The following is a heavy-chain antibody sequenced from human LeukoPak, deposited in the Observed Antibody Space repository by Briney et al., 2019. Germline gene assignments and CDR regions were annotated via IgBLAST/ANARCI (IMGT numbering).Heavy chain of an antibody. CDR2: VRYGGST. Sequence: PSETLSLTCTVSGGSISNNYWSWIRQPPGKGLEWIGYVRYGGSTNYNPYLKSRVTISVDTSKNQFSLNLSSVTAADTAVYYCARDVTPATVWGQGTLVTVS. CDR1: GGSISNNY. V-gene: IGHV4-59*01. CDR3: ARDVTPATV. D-gene: IGHD3-16*01. J-gene: IGHJ4*02.